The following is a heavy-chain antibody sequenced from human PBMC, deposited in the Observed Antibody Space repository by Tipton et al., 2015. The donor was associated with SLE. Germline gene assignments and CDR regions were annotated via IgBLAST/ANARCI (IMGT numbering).Heavy chain of an antibody. CDR1: GDSISSGGYH. CDR3: ARVQRFLRVPSYYYYMDV. J-gene: IGHJ6*03. Sequence: TLSLTCTVSGDSISSGGYHWSWIRQPPGKGLEWVGYIYYSGNTYYSPSLKSRVTISVDTSKNQFSLKMRSVTAADTAVYYCARVQRFLRVPSYYYYMDVWGKGTTVTVSS. D-gene: IGHD3-3*01. CDR2: IYYSGNT. V-gene: IGHV4-61*08.